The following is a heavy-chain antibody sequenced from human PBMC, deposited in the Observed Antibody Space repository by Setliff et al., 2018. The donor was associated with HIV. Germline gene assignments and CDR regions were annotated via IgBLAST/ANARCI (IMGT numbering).Heavy chain of an antibody. CDR2: MNPNSGVS. Sequence: ASVKVSCKPSGDTFTNYDIHWMRRATGQGLEWMGWMNPNSGVSGYALKFHDRVTMTRDTSITTLYMELSSLTSEDTAVYYCARDPGPIMITFGFDSWAQGTLVTVSS. V-gene: IGHV1-8*01. CDR3: ARDPGPIMITFGFDS. D-gene: IGHD3-16*01. CDR1: GDTFTNYD. J-gene: IGHJ5*01.